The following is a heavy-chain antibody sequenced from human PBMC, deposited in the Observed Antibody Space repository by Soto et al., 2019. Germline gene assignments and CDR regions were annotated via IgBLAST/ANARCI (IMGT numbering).Heavy chain of an antibody. CDR1: GGSISSSNW. V-gene: IGHV4-4*02. Sequence: QVQLQESGPGLVKPSGTLSLTCAVSGGSISSSNWWSWVRQPPGKGLEWIGEIYHSGVANYNPSLKSRVTISVDKSKNQFSLNLDSVTAADTAVYYWARAEGRHSYYGWYFDLWGRGTLVSVSS. D-gene: IGHD4-4*01. CDR3: ARAEGRHSYYGWYFDL. CDR2: IYHSGVA. J-gene: IGHJ2*01.